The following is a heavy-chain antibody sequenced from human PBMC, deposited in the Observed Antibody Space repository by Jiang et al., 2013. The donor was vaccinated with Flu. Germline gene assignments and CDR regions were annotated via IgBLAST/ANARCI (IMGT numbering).Heavy chain of an antibody. D-gene: IGHD1-7*01. CDR1: GDSINTSPYH. V-gene: IGHV4-39*01. Sequence: GSGLVKPSGTLSLTCTVSGDSINTSPYHWGWIRQSPGRGLEWIGSTYYWGNTYYNPSLETRVTMSTDISKNQFFMTLSSVTAADSAVYYCARLRPPDTELRRDGPGEAFNLWGPGTSVTVS. CDR2: TYYWGNT. J-gene: IGHJ3*01. CDR3: ARLRPPDTELRRDGPGEAFNL.